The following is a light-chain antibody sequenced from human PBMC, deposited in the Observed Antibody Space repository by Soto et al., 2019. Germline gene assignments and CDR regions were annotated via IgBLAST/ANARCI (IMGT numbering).Light chain of an antibody. V-gene: IGKV2-28*01. Sequence: DIVMTQSPVSLPVTPGEPASITCRSSQSLLHSDGYNYLDWYLQKPGQSPQLLIYLGSNRASGVPDRFSGRVSGTDFTLIISRVEAEDVGVYYCMQALQTPLTFGGGTKVEIK. J-gene: IGKJ4*01. CDR1: QSLLHSDGYNY. CDR2: LGS. CDR3: MQALQTPLT.